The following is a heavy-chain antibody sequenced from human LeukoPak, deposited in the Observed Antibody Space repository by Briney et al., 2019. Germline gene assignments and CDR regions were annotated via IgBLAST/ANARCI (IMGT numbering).Heavy chain of an antibody. CDR2: IYYSGST. J-gene: IGHJ4*02. D-gene: IGHD3-22*01. CDR3: ARGDYYYDSSGYYY. CDR1: GGSISSYY. Sequence: SETLSLTCTVSGGSISSYYWSWIRQPPGKGLEWIGYIYYSGSTNYNPSLKSRVTISVDTSKNQFSLKLSSVTAADTAVYYCARGDYYYDSSGYYYWGQGTLVTVSS. V-gene: IGHV4-59*01.